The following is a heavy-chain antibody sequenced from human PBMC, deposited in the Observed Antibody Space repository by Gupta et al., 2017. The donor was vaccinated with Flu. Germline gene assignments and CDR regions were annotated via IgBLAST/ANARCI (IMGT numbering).Heavy chain of an antibody. J-gene: IGHJ4*02. CDR2: INSDGSST. CDR3: ARDQRQTYYYDSSGYPDY. V-gene: IGHV3-74*01. CDR1: GFTFSSYW. Sequence: EVQLVESGGGLVQPGGSLRLSCAASGFTFSSYWMHWVRQAPGKGLVWVSRINSDGSSTSYADSVKGRFTISRDNAKNTLYLQMNSLRAEDTAVYYCARDQRQTYYYDSSGYPDYWGQGTLVTVSS. D-gene: IGHD3-22*01.